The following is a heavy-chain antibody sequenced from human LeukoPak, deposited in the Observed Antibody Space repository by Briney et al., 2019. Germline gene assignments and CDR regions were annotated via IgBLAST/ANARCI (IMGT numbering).Heavy chain of an antibody. Sequence: GGSLRLSCAASGFTFSDYYMSWIRQAPGKGLEWVPYISSSGSYTIYADSVKGRFTISRDNAKNSLYLQMNSLRAEDTAVYYCARRGITMVRGVTEFDYWGQGTLVTVSS. CDR3: ARRGITMVRGVTEFDY. D-gene: IGHD3-10*01. CDR1: GFTFSDYY. J-gene: IGHJ4*02. V-gene: IGHV3-11*06. CDR2: ISSSGSYT.